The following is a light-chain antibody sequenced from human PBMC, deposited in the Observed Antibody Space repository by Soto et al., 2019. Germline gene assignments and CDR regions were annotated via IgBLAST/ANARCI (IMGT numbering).Light chain of an antibody. CDR3: QQSFSIPFT. V-gene: IGKV1-39*01. CDR2: AAA. CDR1: QGIRAY. Sequence: DIQLTQSPSSLSASVGDRLTITCRASQGIRAYLNWYQQKPGKAPKVVIYAAASLPSGVPSRFNGSGSGTDFTLTISSLQPEDFATDYCQQSFSIPFTFGPGPKWMS. J-gene: IGKJ3*01.